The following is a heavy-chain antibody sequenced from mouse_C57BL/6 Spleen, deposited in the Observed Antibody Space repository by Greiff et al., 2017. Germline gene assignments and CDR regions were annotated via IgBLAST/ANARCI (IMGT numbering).Heavy chain of an antibody. CDR2: IYPRSGNT. D-gene: IGHD2-2*01. CDR3: ARGLPDYYAVDY. V-gene: IGHV1-81*01. J-gene: IGHJ4*01. Sequence: VQLQQSGAELARPGASVKLSCKASGYTFTSYGISWVKQRTGQGLEWIGEIYPRSGNTYYNEKFKGKATLTADKSTSTTYMELRSLTSEDSAVYFCARGLPDYYAVDYWGQGTSVTVSS. CDR1: GYTFTSYG.